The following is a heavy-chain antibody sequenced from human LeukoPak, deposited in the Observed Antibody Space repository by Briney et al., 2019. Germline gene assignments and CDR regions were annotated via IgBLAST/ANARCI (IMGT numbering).Heavy chain of an antibody. J-gene: IGHJ5*02. Sequence: PSQTLSLTCTVSGGSISRDDYYRSWIRQPPGKGLEWIGEINHSGSTNYNPSLKSRVTISVDTSKNQFSLKLSSVTAADTAVYYCARGSCSGGSCYPAWFDPWGQGTLVTVSS. V-gene: IGHV4-30-4*01. CDR2: INHSGST. CDR3: ARGSCSGGSCYPAWFDP. CDR1: GGSISRDDYY. D-gene: IGHD2-15*01.